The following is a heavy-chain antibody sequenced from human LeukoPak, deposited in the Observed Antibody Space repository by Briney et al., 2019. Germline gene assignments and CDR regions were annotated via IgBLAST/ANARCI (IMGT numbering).Heavy chain of an antibody. V-gene: IGHV4-4*07. CDR1: GGPISSYY. J-gene: IGHJ4*02. CDR2: IYTNGST. D-gene: IGHD6-19*01. Sequence: SETLCLTCTVSGGPISSYYRRWIRQPPGKGLEWVGRIYTNGSTNYNPSLKSRVTMSVDTSKNQFSLKLSSVTAADTAVYYCARGSDYSSGWQFLLVRGQGTLVTVSS. CDR3: ARGSDYSSGWQFLLV.